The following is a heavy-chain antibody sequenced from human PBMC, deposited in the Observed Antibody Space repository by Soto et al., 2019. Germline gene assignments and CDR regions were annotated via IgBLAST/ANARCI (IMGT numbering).Heavy chain of an antibody. Sequence: GGSLRLSCAASGFTVSSNYMSWVRQAPGKGLEWVSVIYSGGSTYYADSVKGRFTISRDNSKNTLYLQMNSLRAEDTAVYYCARAEWDAAFDICGEGTMVTLSS. CDR2: IYSGGST. V-gene: IGHV3-66*01. CDR1: GFTVSSNY. J-gene: IGHJ3*02. D-gene: IGHD1-26*01. CDR3: ARAEWDAAFDI.